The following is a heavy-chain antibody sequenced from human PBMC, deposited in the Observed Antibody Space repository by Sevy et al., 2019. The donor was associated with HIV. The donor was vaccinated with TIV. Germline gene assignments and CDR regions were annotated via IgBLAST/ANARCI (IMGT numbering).Heavy chain of an antibody. CDR2: IYPGDSDT. CDR1: GDSFTSYW. J-gene: IGHJ5*02. CDR3: ARPTGGQLWPNWFDP. V-gene: IGHV5-51*01. Sequence: GESLKISCKGSGDSFTSYWIGWVRQMPGKGLEWMGIIYPGDSDTRYSPSFQGQVTISADKSISTAYLQWSSLKASDTAMYYCARPTGGQLWPNWFDPWGQGTLVTVSS. D-gene: IGHD5-18*01.